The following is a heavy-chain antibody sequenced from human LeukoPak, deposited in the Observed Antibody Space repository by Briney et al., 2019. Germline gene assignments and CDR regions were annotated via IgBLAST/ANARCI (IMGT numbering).Heavy chain of an antibody. Sequence: PGGSLRLSCAASGFTFGNYWMSWVRQAPGKGLEWVSVLYSDGSAYHADSVKGRFTISRDNAKNSLYLQMNSLRAEGTAVYYCARDFWGYCSSTSCYWVYYYYYMDVWGKGTTVTVSS. CDR1: GFTFGNYW. J-gene: IGHJ6*03. D-gene: IGHD2-2*01. V-gene: IGHV3-66*01. CDR3: ARDFWGYCSSTSCYWVYYYYYMDV. CDR2: LYSDGSA.